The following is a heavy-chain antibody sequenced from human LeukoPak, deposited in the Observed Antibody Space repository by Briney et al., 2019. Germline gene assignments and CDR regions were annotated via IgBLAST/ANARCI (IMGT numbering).Heavy chain of an antibody. CDR1: GGSISSGGYY. D-gene: IGHD3-22*01. V-gene: IGHV4-31*03. CDR2: IYYSGST. J-gene: IGHJ4*02. CDR3: ARTYYYDSSGYYYPDYFDY. Sequence: SETLSLTCTVSGGSISSGGYYWSWIRQHPGKGLEWIGYIYYSGSTYYNPSLKSRVTISVDTSKNQFSLKLSSVTAADTAVYYCARTYYYDSSGYYYPDYFDYWGQGTLVTVSS.